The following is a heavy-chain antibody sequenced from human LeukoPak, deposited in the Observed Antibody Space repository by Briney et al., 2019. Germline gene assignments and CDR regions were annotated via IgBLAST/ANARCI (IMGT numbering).Heavy chain of an antibody. V-gene: IGHV3-21*01. CDR1: GFTFSSYS. J-gene: IGHJ4*02. D-gene: IGHD6-19*01. CDR3: ARDRYSSGWYGICSY. CDR2: ISSSSSYI. Sequence: GGSLRLSWAASGFTFSSYSMNWVRQAPGEGLEWVSSISSSSSYIYYADSVKGRFTISRDNAKNSLYLQMNSLRAEDTVVYYCARDRYSSGWYGICSYWGQGTLVTVSS.